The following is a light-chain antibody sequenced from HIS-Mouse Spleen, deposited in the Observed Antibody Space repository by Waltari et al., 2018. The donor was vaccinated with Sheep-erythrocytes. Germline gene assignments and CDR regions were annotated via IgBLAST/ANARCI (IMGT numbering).Light chain of an antibody. V-gene: IGLV2-11*01. J-gene: IGLJ1*01. CDR3: CSYAGSYNHV. Sequence: QSALPQPRPVSGSPGQSVPISCTGTTSDVVGYYYVSWYQQHPGKAPKLMIYDVSKRPSGVPDRFSGSKSGNTASLTISGLQAEDEADYYCCSYAGSYNHVFATGTKVTVL. CDR1: TSDVVGYYY. CDR2: DVS.